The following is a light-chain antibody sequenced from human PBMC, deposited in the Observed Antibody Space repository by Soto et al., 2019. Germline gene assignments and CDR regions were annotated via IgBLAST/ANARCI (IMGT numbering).Light chain of an antibody. Sequence: QSALTQPASVSGSPGQSITISCTGTTSDVGRYNYVSWYQQHPGKAPKLIIYDVSNRPSGVPNRFSGSKSGNTASLTISGLQAEDEADYYCNSYTGSSTYVFGTGTKLTVL. V-gene: IGLV2-14*01. CDR3: NSYTGSSTYV. J-gene: IGLJ1*01. CDR2: DVS. CDR1: TSDVGRYNY.